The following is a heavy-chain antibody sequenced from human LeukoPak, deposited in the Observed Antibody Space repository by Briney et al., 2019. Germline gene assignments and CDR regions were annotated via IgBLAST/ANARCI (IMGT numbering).Heavy chain of an antibody. CDR2: IIVSGTT. J-gene: IGHJ4*02. D-gene: IGHD6-25*01. CDR1: GFTLSSFS. Sequence: GGSLRLSCAASGFTLSSFSMTWARQAPGKGLEWVSSIIVSGTTYYADSVKGRFTISRDSFRGTLFLQMDSLRVEDTAVYFCAKGSVGNADFASWGQGALVTVSS. V-gene: IGHV3-23*01. CDR3: AKGSVGNADFAS.